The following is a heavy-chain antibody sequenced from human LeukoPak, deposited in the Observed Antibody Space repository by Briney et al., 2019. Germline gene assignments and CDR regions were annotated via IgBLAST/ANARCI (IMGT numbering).Heavy chain of an antibody. J-gene: IGHJ4*02. Sequence: SETLALTCTVSGGSISGYYWSWIRQPPGKGLEWIGYIHYSGSTNYNPSLKSRVTISVDTSKNQFSLKLSSVTAADTAVYYCASGDYGDFSRFDFWGQGTLVTVSS. CDR1: GGSISGYY. D-gene: IGHD4-17*01. V-gene: IGHV4-59*08. CDR3: ASGDYGDFSRFDF. CDR2: IHYSGST.